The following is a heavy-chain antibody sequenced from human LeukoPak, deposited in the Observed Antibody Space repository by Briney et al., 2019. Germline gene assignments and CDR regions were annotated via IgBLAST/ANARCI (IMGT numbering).Heavy chain of an antibody. CDR3: ARDPQSAYPPWYFDL. CDR2: ISRRNSRSNI. J-gene: IGHJ2*01. D-gene: IGHD3-16*01. V-gene: IGHV3-11*05. CDR1: GFTFSDYY. Sequence: GGSLRLSCAASGFTFSDYYMTWIRQPPGKGLEWVAYISRRNSRSNIYSNHAGSVKGRFTISRDDAKNSLYLQMSNLGAEDTATYYCARDPQSAYPPWYFDLWGRGTLVTVSS.